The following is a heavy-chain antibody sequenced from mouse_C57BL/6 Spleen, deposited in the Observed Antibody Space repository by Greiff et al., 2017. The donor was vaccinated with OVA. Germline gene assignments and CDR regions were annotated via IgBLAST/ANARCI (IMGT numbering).Heavy chain of an antibody. J-gene: IGHJ4*01. Sequence: QVQLQQSGAELVRPGTSVKVSCKASGYAFTNYLIEWVKQRPGQGLEWIGVINPGSGGTNYTEKFKGKATLTADKSSSTAYMQLSSLTSEDSAVYFCARSGDYDFDAMDYWGQGTSVTVSS. D-gene: IGHD2-4*01. CDR1: GYAFTNYL. CDR2: INPGSGGT. V-gene: IGHV1-54*01. CDR3: ARSGDYDFDAMDY.